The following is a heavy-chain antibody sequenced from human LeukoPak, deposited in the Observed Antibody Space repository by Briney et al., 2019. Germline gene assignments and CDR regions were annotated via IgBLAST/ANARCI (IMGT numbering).Heavy chain of an antibody. V-gene: IGHV3-30-3*01. D-gene: IGHD6-19*01. CDR3: ARVGTAVAATRDYFDY. CDR1: GFTFSSYA. J-gene: IGHJ4*02. Sequence: GRSLRLSCAASGFTFSSYAMHWVRQAPGKGLEWVAVISYDGSNKYYADSVKGRFTISRDNSKNTLYLQLNGLRAEDTAVYYCARVGTAVAATRDYFDYWGQGTLVTVSS. CDR2: ISYDGSNK.